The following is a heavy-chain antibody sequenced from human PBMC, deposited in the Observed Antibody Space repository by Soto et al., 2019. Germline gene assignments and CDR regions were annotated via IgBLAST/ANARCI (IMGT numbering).Heavy chain of an antibody. CDR3: AREVSWTGCFAN. CDR1: GGSISSLNDY. D-gene: IGHD3-9*01. CDR2: IFDRGTA. Sequence: QVQLEQSGPGLVKPSQTLSLTSKISGGSISSLNDYWSWIRQSPGEGLEWIGYIFDRGTAHYNPSLKCRVRISGDTSQSQFSLTIQSVTVADTAVDYCAREVSWTGCFANWGQGIRVTVSS. J-gene: IGHJ1*01. V-gene: IGHV4-31*02.